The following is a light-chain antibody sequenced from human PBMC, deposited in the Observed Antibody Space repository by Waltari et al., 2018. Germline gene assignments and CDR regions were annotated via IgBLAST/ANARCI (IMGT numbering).Light chain of an antibody. V-gene: IGLV2-14*03. Sequence: QSVLTQPASVSESPGQSITIPCTGPSMYVGEFNHVSWYQKQPDKAPKLLIYYVTIRPSGVPDRFSGTKSGHTASLTISGLQVDDEADYYCSSDTTSGSYVFASGTKVTVL. CDR1: SMYVGEFNH. CDR2: YVT. CDR3: SSDTTSGSYV. J-gene: IGLJ1*01.